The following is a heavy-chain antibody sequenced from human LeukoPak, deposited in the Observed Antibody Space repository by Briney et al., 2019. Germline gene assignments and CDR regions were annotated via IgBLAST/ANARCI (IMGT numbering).Heavy chain of an antibody. CDR2: IYYSGST. J-gene: IGHJ6*03. V-gene: IGHV4-59*01. D-gene: IGHD6-13*01. Sequence: SETLSLTCTVSGGSISSYYWSWIRQPPGKGLEWIGYIYYSGSTNYNPSLKSRVTISVDTSKNQFSLKLSSVTAADTAVYYCARVDSSSWYDYYYYYMDVWGKGTTVTVSS. CDR3: ARVDSSSWYDYYYYYMDV. CDR1: GGSISSYY.